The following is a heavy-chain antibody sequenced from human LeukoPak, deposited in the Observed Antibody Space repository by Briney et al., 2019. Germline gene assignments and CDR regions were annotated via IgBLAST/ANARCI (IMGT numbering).Heavy chain of an antibody. J-gene: IGHJ6*03. CDR1: GFTFSSYG. Sequence: GGSPRLSCAASGFTFSSYGMSWVRQAPGKGLEWVSAISGSGGSTYYADSVKGRFTISRDNSKNTLYLQMNSLRAEDTAVYYCAKDKGGYYYYYMDVWGKGTTVTISS. CDR2: ISGSGGST. CDR3: AKDKGGYYYYYMDV. V-gene: IGHV3-23*01.